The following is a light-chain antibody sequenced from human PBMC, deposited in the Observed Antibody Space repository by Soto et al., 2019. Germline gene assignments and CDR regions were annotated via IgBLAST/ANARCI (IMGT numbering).Light chain of an antibody. J-gene: IGKJ2*01. V-gene: IGKV3-20*01. Sequence: ESVLTQSPGTLSLSPGERATLSCRASRAVTSNFLAWYQQKPGQAPRLLIYAASSRATGIPDRFSGSGSGTDFTLTISSLEPEDFAVYYCQQYGVSQNTFGQGTKLETK. CDR2: AAS. CDR1: RAVTSNF. CDR3: QQYGVSQNT.